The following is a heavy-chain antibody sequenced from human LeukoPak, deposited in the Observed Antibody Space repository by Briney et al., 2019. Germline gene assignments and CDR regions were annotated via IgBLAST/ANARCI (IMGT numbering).Heavy chain of an antibody. CDR1: GGTFSSYA. CDR2: IIPIFGTA. V-gene: IGHV1-69*05. J-gene: IGHJ4*02. CDR3: ARSTGYCRGGSCSAFGY. Sequence: GASVKVSCKASGGTFSSYAISWVRQAPGQGLEWMGRIIPIFGTANYAQKFQGRVTITTDESTSTAYMELSSLRSEDTAVYYCARSTGYCRGGSCSAFGYWGQGTLVTVSS. D-gene: IGHD2-15*01.